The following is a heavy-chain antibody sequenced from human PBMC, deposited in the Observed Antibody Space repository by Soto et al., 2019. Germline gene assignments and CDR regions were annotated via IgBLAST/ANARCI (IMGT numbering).Heavy chain of an antibody. Sequence: EVQLVESGGGLVQPGGSLRLSCAASGFTVSSSYMGWVRQAPGKGLEWVSSIYSGGNTYYADSVRGRFTISTVNSKDTLYLQMNSLRVDDTAMYYCARHVGFYWYFDLWGRGTLVTVSS. CDR3: ARHVGFYWYFDL. D-gene: IGHD1-26*01. J-gene: IGHJ2*01. CDR1: GFTVSSSY. CDR2: IYSGGNT. V-gene: IGHV3-66*04.